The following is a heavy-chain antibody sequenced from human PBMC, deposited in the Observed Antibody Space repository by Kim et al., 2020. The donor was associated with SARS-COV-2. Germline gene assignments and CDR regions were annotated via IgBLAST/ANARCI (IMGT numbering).Heavy chain of an antibody. D-gene: IGHD6-13*01. CDR2: IYYSGST. CDR1: GGSISSYY. CDR3: ATNSREWGGWFDP. V-gene: IGHV4-59*01. Sequence: SETLSLTCTVSGGSISSYYWSWIRQPPGKGLEWIGYIYYSGSTNYNPSLKSRVTISVDTSKNQFSLKLSSVTAADTAVYYCATNSREWGGWFDPWGQGTLVTVSS. J-gene: IGHJ5*02.